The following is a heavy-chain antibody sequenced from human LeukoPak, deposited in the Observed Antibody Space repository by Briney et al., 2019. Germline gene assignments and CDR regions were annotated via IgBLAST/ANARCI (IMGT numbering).Heavy chain of an antibody. CDR2: ISGSGGST. Sequence: PGGSLRLSCAASGFPVSNNYMSWVRQAPGKGLEWVSGISGSGGSTYYADSVKGRVTISRDNSKNTLYLQMNNLRAGDTALYYCAKDGQLWGQGTQVTVSS. V-gene: IGHV3-23*01. D-gene: IGHD5-24*01. J-gene: IGHJ4*02. CDR3: AKDGQL. CDR1: GFPVSNNY.